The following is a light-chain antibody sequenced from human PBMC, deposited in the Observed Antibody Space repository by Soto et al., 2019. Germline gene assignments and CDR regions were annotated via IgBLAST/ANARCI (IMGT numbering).Light chain of an antibody. CDR2: DVD. J-gene: IGKJ5*01. CDR3: QQRYNWPPIT. V-gene: IGKV3-11*01. CDR1: QSVRHA. Sequence: IVLTQSPATLSLSPGERATLSCRASQSVRHALAWDPKTPGQAQRLLMYDVDNRATGIPARFSGSVSGTDFTLTISSLEPEDFAVYYCQQRYNWPPITFGQGTRLEI.